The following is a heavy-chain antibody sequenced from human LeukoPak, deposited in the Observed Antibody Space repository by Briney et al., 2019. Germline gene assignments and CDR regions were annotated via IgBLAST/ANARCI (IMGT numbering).Heavy chain of an antibody. J-gene: IGHJ4*02. CDR1: GGTFSSYA. CDR3: ARVPYYGSGSYHLGFDY. V-gene: IGHV1-69*13. CDR2: IIPILGTA. Sequence: SVKVSCKASGGTFSSYAISWVRQAPGQGLEWMGGIIPILGTANYAQKFQGRVTITADESTSTAYMELSSLRSEDTAVYYCARVPYYGSGSYHLGFDYWGQGTLVTVSS. D-gene: IGHD3-10*01.